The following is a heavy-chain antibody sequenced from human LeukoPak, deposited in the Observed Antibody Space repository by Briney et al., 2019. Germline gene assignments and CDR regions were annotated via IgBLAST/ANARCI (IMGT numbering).Heavy chain of an antibody. V-gene: IGHV3-30*01. Sequence: PGGSLRLSCAASGFTFSSYAMHWVRQAPGKGLEWVAVISYDGSNKYYAGSVRGRFTISRDNSKNTLYLQMNSLRAEDTAVYYCARDLNWNYIGYFDYWGQGTLVTVSS. CDR2: ISYDGSNK. D-gene: IGHD1-7*01. J-gene: IGHJ4*02. CDR3: ARDLNWNYIGYFDY. CDR1: GFTFSSYA.